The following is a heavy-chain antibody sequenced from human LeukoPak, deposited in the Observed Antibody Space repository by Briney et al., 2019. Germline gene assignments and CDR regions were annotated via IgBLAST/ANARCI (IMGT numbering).Heavy chain of an antibody. CDR3: ARGCSSTSCYHWFDP. CDR2: IYTSGST. D-gene: IGHD2-2*01. V-gene: IGHV4-4*07. Sequence: SETLSLTCTVSGGSISSYYWSWIRQPAGKGLEWIGRIYTSGSTNYNPSLKSRVTMSVDTSKNQFSLKLSSVTAADTAVYYCARGCSSTSCYHWFDPWGQGTLVTVSS. J-gene: IGHJ5*02. CDR1: GGSISSYY.